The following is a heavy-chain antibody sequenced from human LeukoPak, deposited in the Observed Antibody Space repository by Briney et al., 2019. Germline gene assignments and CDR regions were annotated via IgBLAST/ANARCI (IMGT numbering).Heavy chain of an antibody. V-gene: IGHV3-23*01. CDR3: AKDMGYCSSATCYGLDY. D-gene: IGHD2-2*01. J-gene: IGHJ4*02. CDR2: VSGGGGTT. CDR1: GFTFSSYA. Sequence: GGSLRLSCAASGFTFSSYAMSWVRQAPGKGLEWVSTVSGGGGTTYYADSVKGRFTISRDNSKNTLFLQMNSLRAEDTAIYYCAKDMGYCSSATCYGLDYWGRGTLVTVSS.